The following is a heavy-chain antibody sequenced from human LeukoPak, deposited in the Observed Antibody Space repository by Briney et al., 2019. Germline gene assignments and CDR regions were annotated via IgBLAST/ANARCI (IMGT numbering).Heavy chain of an antibody. CDR2: IGAGGATT. V-gene: IGHV3-23*01. D-gene: IGHD2-15*01. CDR1: EFTFSSYA. Sequence: GGSLRLSCVASEFTFSSYAMSWVRQAPGKGLEWVSAIGAGGATTYYADSVKGRFTISRDNSKNTLYLQMNSLRAEDTAVYYCALLTGYCTGDSCYNWGQGTLVTVSS. CDR3: ALLTGYCTGDSCYN. J-gene: IGHJ4*02.